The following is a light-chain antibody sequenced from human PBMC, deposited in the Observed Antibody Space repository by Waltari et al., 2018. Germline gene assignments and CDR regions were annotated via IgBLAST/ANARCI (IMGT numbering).Light chain of an antibody. CDR3: CSFANDSRV. CDR2: EVS. V-gene: IGLV2-23*02. Sequence: QSALTQPASVSGSPGQSTTISCPGTTSDIGTYDVVSWFQQRPAKAPQLLVSEVSKRPSQISQRFSGSKSGNTASLTISGLQAEDEADYYCCSFANDSRVFGGGTKVTVL. J-gene: IGLJ3*02. CDR1: TSDIGTYDV.